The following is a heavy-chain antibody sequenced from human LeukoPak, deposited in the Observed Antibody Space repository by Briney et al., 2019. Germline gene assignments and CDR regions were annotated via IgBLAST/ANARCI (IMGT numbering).Heavy chain of an antibody. CDR1: GFTFSSYA. Sequence: PGGSLRLSCAASGFTFSSYAMYWVRQAPGRGLEWVSALTGSGGYTDYADSVKGRLTISRDNSKNTLYLQMNSLRAEDTAVYYCAKEALGYFDYWGQGTLVTVSS. CDR2: LTGSGGYT. CDR3: AKEALGYFDY. J-gene: IGHJ4*02. V-gene: IGHV3-23*01.